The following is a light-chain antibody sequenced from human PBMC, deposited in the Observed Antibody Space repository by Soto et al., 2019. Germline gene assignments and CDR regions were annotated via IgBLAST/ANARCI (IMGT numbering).Light chain of an antibody. CDR1: QSVSSSY. CDR2: GAS. Sequence: EIVLTQSPGTLSLSPGERATLSCRASQSVSSSYLAWYQQKPGQAPRLLIYGASSRATGIPDRFSGSGSGTDFTLTISRLEPEYFAVYYCHQYGSSPSWTSGKGTKV. V-gene: IGKV3-20*01. CDR3: HQYGSSPSWT. J-gene: IGKJ1*01.